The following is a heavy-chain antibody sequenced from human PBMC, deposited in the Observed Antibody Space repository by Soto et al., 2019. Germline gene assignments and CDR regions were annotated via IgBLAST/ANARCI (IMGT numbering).Heavy chain of an antibody. CDR3: ARFGLVTFDC. D-gene: IGHD3-3*01. J-gene: IGHJ4*02. V-gene: IGHV3-21*01. CDR1: GFIFNTYS. Sequence: GGSLRLSCAASGFIFNTYSMDWVRQAPGKGLEWVASISPSGSYMYYGDSLKGRFTVSRDNAKDSLYLQMDSLRADDTAIYYCARFGLVTFDCWGQGTLVTVSS. CDR2: ISPSGSYM.